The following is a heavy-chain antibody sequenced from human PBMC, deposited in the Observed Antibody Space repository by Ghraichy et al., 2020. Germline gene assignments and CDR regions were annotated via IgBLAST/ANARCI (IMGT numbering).Heavy chain of an antibody. Sequence: GESLNISCAASGFSFSTYSMNWVRQAPGKGLEWVSSISGSAGYIYYADSVRGRFTISRDNAKNLLYLQMNSLRAEDTAIYYCARREGVASMSDYWGQGTLVTVSS. CDR2: ISGSAGYI. J-gene: IGHJ4*02. V-gene: IGHV3-21*01. CDR1: GFSFSTYS. D-gene: IGHD3-3*01. CDR3: ARREGVASMSDY.